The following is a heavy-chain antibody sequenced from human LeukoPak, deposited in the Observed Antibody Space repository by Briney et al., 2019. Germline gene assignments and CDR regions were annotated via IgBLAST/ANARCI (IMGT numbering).Heavy chain of an antibody. CDR1: GGSFSGYY. V-gene: IGHV4-34*01. D-gene: IGHD2-15*01. J-gene: IGHJ6*04. CDR2: INHSGST. Sequence: SETLSLTCAVYGGSFSGYYWSWIRQPPGKGLEWIGEINHSGSTNYNPSLKSRVTISVDTSKNQFSLKLSSVTAADTAVYYCARGPIEGSGSSPNYYGMDVWGKGTTVTVSS. CDR3: ARGPIEGSGSSPNYYGMDV.